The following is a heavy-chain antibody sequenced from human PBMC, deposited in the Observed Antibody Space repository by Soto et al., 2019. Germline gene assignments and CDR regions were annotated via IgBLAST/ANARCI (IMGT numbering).Heavy chain of an antibody. CDR1: GLTFSLYG. CDR2: ISYEGRNK. J-gene: IGHJ4*02. CDR3: AKGRDSTLLRWQYFDN. V-gene: IGHV3-30*18. D-gene: IGHD2-15*01. Sequence: GGSLRLSCAVSGLTFSLYGMHWVRQAPGKGLEWVAFISYEGRNKYYADSVKGRFTISRDNSKNTLSLQLDSLRPEDTAVYYCAKGRDSTLLRWQYFDNWGQGTQVTVSS.